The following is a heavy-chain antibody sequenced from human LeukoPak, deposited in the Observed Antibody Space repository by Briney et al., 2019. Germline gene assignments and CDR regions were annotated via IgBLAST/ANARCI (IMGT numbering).Heavy chain of an antibody. CDR2: INPDSGGT. CDR3: ERGPSPGYASGWNTYFDP. CDR1: ESTFTDYH. J-gene: IGHJ5*02. Sequence: ASVKVSCKASESTFTDYHVHWLRQAPAQGLEWMGWINPDSGGTKYQGRVTMTRDSFISTVYMELSSLTSDDTAVFYCERGPSPGYASGWNTYFDPWGQGTLVTVSS. V-gene: IGHV1-2*02. D-gene: IGHD6-19*01.